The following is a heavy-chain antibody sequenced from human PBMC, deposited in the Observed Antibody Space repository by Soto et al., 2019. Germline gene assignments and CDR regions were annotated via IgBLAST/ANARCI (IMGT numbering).Heavy chain of an antibody. CDR2: IYHSGST. J-gene: IGHJ6*02. CDR1: GGSISSSNW. V-gene: IGHV4-4*02. D-gene: IGHD6-13*01. CDR3: ARDLLVAAAGTLSGIANYYYYGMDV. Sequence: QVQLQESGPGLVKPSGTLSLTCAVSGGSISSSNWWSWVRQPPGKGLEWIGEIYHSGSTNYNPSXXXTVXXXVHKSKNHFAXXLXSXXAADTAVDYCARDLLVAAAGTLSGIANYYYYGMDVWGQGTTVTVSS.